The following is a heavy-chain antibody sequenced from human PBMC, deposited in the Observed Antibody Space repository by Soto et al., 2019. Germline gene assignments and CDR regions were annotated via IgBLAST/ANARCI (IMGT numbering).Heavy chain of an antibody. CDR3: ARDRMRGTVTKGYYWFFDV. Sequence: QVPLQESGPGLVKPSQTLSLTCTVSGGSISSGDYYWSWIRQHPGKGLEWIGYIYYSGSTYYNPSLKSRVTISVDTSKNQFSLKLSSVTAADTAVYYYARDRMRGTVTKGYYWFFDVWGRGTLVTVSS. CDR2: IYYSGST. D-gene: IGHD4-17*01. V-gene: IGHV4-31*03. CDR1: GGSISSGDYY. J-gene: IGHJ2*01.